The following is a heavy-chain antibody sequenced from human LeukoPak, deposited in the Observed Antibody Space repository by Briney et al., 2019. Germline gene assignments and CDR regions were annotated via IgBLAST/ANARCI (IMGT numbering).Heavy chain of an antibody. V-gene: IGHV3-53*01. D-gene: IGHD3-10*01. CDR1: GFTVSNHY. CDR2: IYTGGGT. Sequence: PGGPLRLSCTASGFTVSNHYMNWVRQAPGKGLEWVSIIYTGGGTYYADSVKGRFTISRDNSKNTIYLQMNSLRAEDTAVYFCARVPYGNYHYYYMDVWGKGTTVTFSS. CDR3: ARVPYGNYHYYYMDV. J-gene: IGHJ6*03.